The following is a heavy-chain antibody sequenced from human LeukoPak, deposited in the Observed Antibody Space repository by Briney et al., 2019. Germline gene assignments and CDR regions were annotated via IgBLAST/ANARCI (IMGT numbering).Heavy chain of an antibody. V-gene: IGHV3-23*01. J-gene: IGHJ4*02. Sequence: GGSLRLSCAASGFTFSSYTMSWVRQAPGKGLEWVSAIGGSGGNTYYADSVKGRFTISRDNSKNTLYLQMNSLRAEDTAVYYCAKGPTLYASGSYTYFHYWGQGTLVTVSS. CDR3: AKGPTLYASGSYTYFHY. CDR1: GFTFSSYT. D-gene: IGHD3-10*01. CDR2: IGGSGGNT.